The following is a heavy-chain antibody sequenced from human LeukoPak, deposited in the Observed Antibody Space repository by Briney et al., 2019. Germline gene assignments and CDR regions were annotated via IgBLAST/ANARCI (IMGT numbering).Heavy chain of an antibody. D-gene: IGHD3-22*01. Sequence: ASVKVSCKASGGTFSSYAISWVRQAPGQGLEWMGGIIPIFGIANYAQRFQGRVTITADESTSTAYMELSSLRSEDTAVYYCASEDSSGYYAPYYYYGMDVWGQGTTVTVSS. V-gene: IGHV1-69*13. CDR3: ASEDSSGYYAPYYYYGMDV. CDR2: IIPIFGIA. CDR1: GGTFSSYA. J-gene: IGHJ6*02.